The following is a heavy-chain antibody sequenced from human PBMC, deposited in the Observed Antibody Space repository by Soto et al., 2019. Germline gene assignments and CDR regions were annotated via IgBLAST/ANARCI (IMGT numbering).Heavy chain of an antibody. CDR3: ARDSAAGWFDP. CDR2: IYYSGST. D-gene: IGHD3-10*01. V-gene: IGHV4-30-4*01. Sequence: SETLSLTCTVSGGSISSGDYYWSWIRQPPGKGLEWIGYIYYSGSTYYNPSLKSRVTISVDTSKNQFSLKLSSVTAADTAVYYCARDSAAGWFDPWGQGTPVTVSS. CDR1: GGSISSGDYY. J-gene: IGHJ5*02.